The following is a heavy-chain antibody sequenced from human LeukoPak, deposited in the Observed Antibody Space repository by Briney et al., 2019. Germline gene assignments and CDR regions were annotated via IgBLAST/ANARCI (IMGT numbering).Heavy chain of an antibody. V-gene: IGHV1-69*13. J-gene: IGHJ4*02. D-gene: IGHD3-10*01. Sequence: SVKFSCKASGGTFSSYAISWVRQAPGQGLEWMGGIIPIFGTANYAQKFQGRVTITADESTSTAYMELSSLRSEDTAVYYCARGARGSRGYFGYWGQGTLVTVSS. CDR2: IIPIFGTA. CDR1: GGTFSSYA. CDR3: ARGARGSRGYFGY.